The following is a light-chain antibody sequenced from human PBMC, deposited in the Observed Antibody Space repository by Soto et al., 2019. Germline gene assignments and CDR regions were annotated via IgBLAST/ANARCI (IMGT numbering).Light chain of an antibody. CDR2: GAS. J-gene: IGKJ1*01. Sequence: ERVMTQSPATLSVSPGERATLSCRSSQSVSSNLAWYQQKPGQAPRLLIYGASSRATGIPDRFSGSGSGTDFTLTISRLEPEDFAVYYCQQYNDYSAWTFGQGTKVDIK. V-gene: IGKV3D-15*01. CDR1: QSVSSN. CDR3: QQYNDYSAWT.